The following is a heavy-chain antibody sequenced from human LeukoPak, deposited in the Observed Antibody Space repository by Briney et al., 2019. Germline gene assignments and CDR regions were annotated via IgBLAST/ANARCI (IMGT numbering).Heavy chain of an antibody. CDR3: ARGSWRFDNGDSGFDP. CDR2: IRYDGSNK. CDR1: GFTFSSYG. V-gene: IGHV3-30*02. D-gene: IGHD4-17*01. Sequence: PGGSLRLSCAASGFTFSSYGMHWVRQAPGKGLEWVAFIRYDGSNKKYADSVKGRFTISRDNSKNTLYVQMNSLRTEDTAVYYCARGSWRFDNGDSGFDPWGQGTLVTVSS. J-gene: IGHJ5*02.